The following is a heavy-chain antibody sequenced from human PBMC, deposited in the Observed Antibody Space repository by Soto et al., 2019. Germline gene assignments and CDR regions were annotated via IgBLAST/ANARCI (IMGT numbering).Heavy chain of an antibody. D-gene: IGHD6-13*01. J-gene: IGHJ3*01. CDR3: ARGSKAAVGDAFDV. Sequence: VQLRESGPGLVKPSETLSLTCNVSGGYISSYYWGWIRQSPGKGLEFIGYIYSSGYTNYSPSLGGRVTISVDTSKNQFSLNLRSVTAADTAMYYCARGSKAAVGDAFDVWGQGTMVTVFS. CDR2: IYSSGYT. CDR1: GGYISSYY. V-gene: IGHV4-59*12.